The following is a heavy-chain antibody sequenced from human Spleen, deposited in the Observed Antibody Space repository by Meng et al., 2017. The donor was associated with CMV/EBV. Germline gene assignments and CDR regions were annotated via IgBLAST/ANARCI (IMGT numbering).Heavy chain of an antibody. D-gene: IGHD2-15*01. V-gene: IGHV3-48*03. CDR1: GFTFGDYA. Sequence: GESLKISCTASGFTFGDYAMSWVRQAPGKGLEWVSYISSSGSTIYYADSVKGRFTISRDNAKNSLYLQMNSLRAEDRAVYYCARAPSGWLYAFDMWGQGTMVTVSS. J-gene: IGHJ3*02. CDR3: ARAPSGWLYAFDM. CDR2: ISSSGSTI.